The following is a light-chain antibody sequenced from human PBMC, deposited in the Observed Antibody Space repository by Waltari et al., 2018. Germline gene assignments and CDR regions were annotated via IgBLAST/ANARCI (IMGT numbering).Light chain of an antibody. CDR3: QQYNRWPPIT. CDR1: QSVSSN. Sequence: EIVMTQSPATLSVSPGEPATLSCRASQSVSSNVAWYQKKPGQAHRLLIYDASTRATSSPAKFRGSGSGTEFTLTISSLQSEDFAVYYCQQYNRWPPITFGHGTRLEIK. J-gene: IGKJ5*01. CDR2: DAS. V-gene: IGKV3-15*01.